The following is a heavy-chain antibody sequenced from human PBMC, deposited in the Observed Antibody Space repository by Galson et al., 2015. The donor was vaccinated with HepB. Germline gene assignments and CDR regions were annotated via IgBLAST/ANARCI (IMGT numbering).Heavy chain of an antibody. Sequence: SLRLSCAASGFPFRSYAMHWVRQAPGRGLVYVSAISSNGGSTYYADSVKGRFTIPSANAQNMLYLQMSSLRAEDTAVYYCVKGPGFAPLRNWFDPWGQGTLVTVSS. CDR3: VKGPGFAPLRNWFDP. D-gene: IGHD3-10*01. CDR1: GFPFRSYA. V-gene: IGHV3-64D*06. CDR2: ISSNGGST. J-gene: IGHJ5*02.